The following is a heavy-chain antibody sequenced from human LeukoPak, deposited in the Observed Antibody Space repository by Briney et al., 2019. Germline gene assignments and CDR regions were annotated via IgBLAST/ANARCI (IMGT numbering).Heavy chain of an antibody. V-gene: IGHV1-2*02. CDR3: ARPGPEYAPHYYYYMDV. CDR1: GYTFTGYY. D-gene: IGHD2-2*01. Sequence: EASVRVSCMASGYTFTGYYMHWVRQAPGEGLEWMGWINPNSGGTNYAQKFQGRVTMTRDTSISTAYMELSRLRSDDTAVYYYARPGPEYAPHYYYYMDVWGKGTTVTVSS. CDR2: INPNSGGT. J-gene: IGHJ6*03.